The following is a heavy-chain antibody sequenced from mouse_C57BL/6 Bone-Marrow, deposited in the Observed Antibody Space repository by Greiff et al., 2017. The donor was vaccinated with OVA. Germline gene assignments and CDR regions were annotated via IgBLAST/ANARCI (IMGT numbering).Heavy chain of an antibody. V-gene: IGHV1-81*01. CDR3: RGLRRNYAMDY. J-gene: IGHJ4*01. CDR1: GYTFTSYG. D-gene: IGHD2-4*01. CDR2: IYPRSGNT. Sequence: VKLMESGAELARPGASVKLSCKASGYTFTSYGISWVKQRTGQGLEWIGEIYPRSGNTYYNEKFKGKATLTADKSSSTAYMELRSLTSEDSAVYFCRGLRRNYAMDYWGQGTSVTVSS.